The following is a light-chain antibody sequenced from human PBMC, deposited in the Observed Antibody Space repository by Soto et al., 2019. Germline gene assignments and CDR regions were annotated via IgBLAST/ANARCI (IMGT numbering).Light chain of an antibody. CDR1: QSVSSSY. CDR3: QQCDGSPRLT. CDR2: GAS. Sequence: EIVLTQSPGTLSLSPGERATLSCRASQSVSSSYLAWYQQKPGQAPRLLIYGASTRATRIPDRFSGSGSGTDFTLTISRLEPEDVAVYYCQQCDGSPRLTCGGGTKLDIK. J-gene: IGKJ4*01. V-gene: IGKV3-20*01.